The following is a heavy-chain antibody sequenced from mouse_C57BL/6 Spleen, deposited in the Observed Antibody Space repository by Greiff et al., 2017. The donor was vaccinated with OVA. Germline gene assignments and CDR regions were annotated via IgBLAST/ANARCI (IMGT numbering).Heavy chain of an antibody. Sequence: QVQLQQSGAELVKPGASVTMSCKASGYTFTTYPIEWMKQTHGKSLEWIGNFHPYNDDTKYNEKFKGKATLTVEKSSSTVYLELSRLTSDDSSVYYCARRRALGSYDFAYWGQGTLVTVSA. J-gene: IGHJ3*01. CDR3: ARRRALGSYDFAY. D-gene: IGHD2-3*01. CDR2: FHPYNDDT. CDR1: GYTFTTYP. V-gene: IGHV1-47*01.